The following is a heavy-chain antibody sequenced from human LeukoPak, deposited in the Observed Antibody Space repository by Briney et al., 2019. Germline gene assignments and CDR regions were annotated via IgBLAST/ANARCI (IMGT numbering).Heavy chain of an antibody. CDR2: IYHSGST. CDR1: GGSISSSNW. Sequence: PSETLSLTCAVSGGSISSSNWWSWVRQPPGKGLEWIGEIYHSGSTNYNPSLKSRVTISVDKSKNQFSLKLSSVTAADTAVYYCARGGTRVTTIFYFPTREMAYWGQGTLVTVSS. V-gene: IGHV4-4*02. CDR3: ARGGTRVTTIFYFPTREMAY. D-gene: IGHD3-3*01. J-gene: IGHJ4*02.